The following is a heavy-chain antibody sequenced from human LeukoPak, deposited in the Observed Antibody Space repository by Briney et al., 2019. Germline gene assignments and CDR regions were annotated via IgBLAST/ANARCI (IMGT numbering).Heavy chain of an antibody. D-gene: IGHD5-24*01. J-gene: IGHJ4*02. V-gene: IGHV3-23*01. CDR2: ISGSGGST. Sequence: GGSLRLSCAASGFTFSSYGMSWVRQAPGKGLEWVPAISGSGGSTYYADSVKGRFTISRDNSKNTLYLQMNSLRAEDTAVYYCAKAKWLQPTDYFDYWGQGTLVTVSS. CDR3: AKAKWLQPTDYFDY. CDR1: GFTFSSYG.